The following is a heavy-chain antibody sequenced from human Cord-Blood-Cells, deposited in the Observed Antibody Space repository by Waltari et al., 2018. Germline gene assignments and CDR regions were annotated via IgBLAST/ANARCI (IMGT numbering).Heavy chain of an antibody. J-gene: IGHJ6*02. V-gene: IGHV1-46*01. Sequence: QVQLVQSGAEVKKTGASVKVSCKTSGYTFTSYYMHWVRQAPGQGLEWMGIINPSGGSTSYAQKFQGRVTMTRDTSTSTVYMELSSLRSEDTAVYYCAREYSSSSGYYGMDVWGQGTTVTVSS. D-gene: IGHD6-6*01. CDR2: INPSGGST. CDR1: GYTFTSYY. CDR3: AREYSSSSGYYGMDV.